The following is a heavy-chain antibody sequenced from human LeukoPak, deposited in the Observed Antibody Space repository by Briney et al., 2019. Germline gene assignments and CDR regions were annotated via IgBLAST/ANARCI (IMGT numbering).Heavy chain of an antibody. CDR2: IYYSGNT. Sequence: SQTLSLTCTVSGGSISSGGYYWTWIRQHPGKGLEWIGYIYYSGNTYYNPSLESRVTISVDTPKNQFSLRLNSVTAADTAVYYCARRLRYCTNGVCYYPFDPWGQGTLVTVSS. CDR1: GGSISSGGYY. V-gene: IGHV4-31*03. J-gene: IGHJ5*02. CDR3: ARRLRYCTNGVCYYPFDP. D-gene: IGHD2-8*01.